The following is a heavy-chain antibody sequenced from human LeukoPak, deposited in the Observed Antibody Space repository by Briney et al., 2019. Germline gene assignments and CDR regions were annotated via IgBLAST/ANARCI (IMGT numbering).Heavy chain of an antibody. J-gene: IGHJ4*02. Sequence: SETLSLTCAVYGGSFSGYYWSWIRQPPGKGLEWIGEINHSGSTNYNPSLKSRVTISVDTSKNQFSLKLSSVTAADTAVYYCARDYYYGSGSYYPFLFDYWGQGTLVTVSS. CDR2: INHSGST. CDR3: ARDYYYGSGSYYPFLFDY. CDR1: GGSFSGYY. V-gene: IGHV4-34*01. D-gene: IGHD3-10*01.